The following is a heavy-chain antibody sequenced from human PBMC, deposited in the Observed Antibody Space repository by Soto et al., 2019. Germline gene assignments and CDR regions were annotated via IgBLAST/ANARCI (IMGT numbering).Heavy chain of an antibody. CDR3: ASRDPGTSVDY. D-gene: IGHD1-7*01. J-gene: IGHJ4*02. Sequence: SETLSLTCAVSGDSISSSNWWSWVRQAPGKGLEWIGEIYRTGSTNYNPSLKSRVTISLDKSENQFSLKVTSLTAADTAVYYCASRDPGTSVDYWGQGTLVTVSS. CDR2: IYRTGST. V-gene: IGHV4-4*02. CDR1: GDSISSSNW.